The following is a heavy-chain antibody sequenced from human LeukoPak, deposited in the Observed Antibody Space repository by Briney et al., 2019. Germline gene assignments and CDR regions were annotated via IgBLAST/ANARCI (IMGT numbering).Heavy chain of an antibody. CDR1: GGSFSGYY. Sequence: ETLSLTCAVYGGSFSGYYWSWIRQPPGKGLEWIGEINHSGSTNYNPSLKSRVTISVDTSKNQFSLKLSSVTAADAAVYYCARGTTPVVNSFDYWGQGTLVTVSS. V-gene: IGHV4-34*01. J-gene: IGHJ4*02. CDR3: ARGTTPVVNSFDY. D-gene: IGHD5-18*01. CDR2: INHSGST.